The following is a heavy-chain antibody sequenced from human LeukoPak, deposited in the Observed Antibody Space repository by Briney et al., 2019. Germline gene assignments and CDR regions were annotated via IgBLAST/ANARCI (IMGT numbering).Heavy chain of an antibody. J-gene: IGHJ6*03. CDR1: GFTFSDYY. Sequence: GGSLRLSCAASGFTFSDYYMSWIRQAPGKGLEWVSYISSSGSTIYYADSVKGRFTISRDNAKNSLYLQMNSLRAEDTAVYYCARDVATTPRRYYYYYYMDVWGKGTTVTVSS. D-gene: IGHD5-12*01. CDR3: ARDVATTPRRYYYYYYMDV. CDR2: ISSSGSTI. V-gene: IGHV3-11*04.